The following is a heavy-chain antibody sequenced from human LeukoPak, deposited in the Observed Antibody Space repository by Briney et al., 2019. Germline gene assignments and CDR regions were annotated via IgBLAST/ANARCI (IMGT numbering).Heavy chain of an antibody. D-gene: IGHD6-13*01. V-gene: IGHV3-23*01. CDR2: ISDSGANT. CDR1: GFTFSSSP. J-gene: IGHJ4*02. CDR3: AKDRTSSPAGY. Sequence: PGGSLRLSCAASGFTFSSSPMSWGRQAPGKRLEWVSGISDSGANTYYADSVKGRFTISRDNSKNTLYLQMNSLRAEDTAVYYCAKDRTSSPAGYWGQGTLVTVSS.